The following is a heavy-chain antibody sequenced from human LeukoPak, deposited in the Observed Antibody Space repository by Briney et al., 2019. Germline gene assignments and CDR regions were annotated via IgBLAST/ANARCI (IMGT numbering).Heavy chain of an antibody. D-gene: IGHD3-3*01. CDR1: GGSISSSSYY. Sequence: SETLSLTCTVSGGSISSSSYYWGWIRQPPGKGLEWIGSIYYSGSTYYNPSLKSRVTISVDTSKNQFSLKLSSVTAADTAVYYCERHSITIFGVATYFDLWGRGTLVTVSS. V-gene: IGHV4-39*01. CDR2: IYYSGST. CDR3: ERHSITIFGVATYFDL. J-gene: IGHJ2*01.